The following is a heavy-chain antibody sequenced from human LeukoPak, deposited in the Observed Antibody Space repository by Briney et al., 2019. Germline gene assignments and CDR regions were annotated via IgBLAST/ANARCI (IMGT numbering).Heavy chain of an antibody. V-gene: IGHV3-23*01. CDR3: AKDSYYDSSGYYY. J-gene: IGHJ4*02. D-gene: IGHD3-22*01. Sequence: RPGGSLRLSCAASGFTFSSYAMSWVRQAPVKGLEWVSAISGSGGSTYYADSVKGRFTISRDNSKNTLYLQMNSLRAEDTAVYYCAKDSYYDSSGYYYWGQGTLVTVSS. CDR2: ISGSGGST. CDR1: GFTFSSYA.